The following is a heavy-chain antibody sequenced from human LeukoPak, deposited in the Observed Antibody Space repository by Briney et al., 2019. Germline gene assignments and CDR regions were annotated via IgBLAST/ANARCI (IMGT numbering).Heavy chain of an antibody. Sequence: SGTLSLTCAVSGGSISSNNWWGWVRQPPGKGLEWIGEIYHSGSPNYNPSLKSRVTISVDTSKNQFSLKLSSVTAADTAVYYCARVYYDSSGYPGVDYWGQGTLVTVSS. CDR3: ARVYYDSSGYPGVDY. V-gene: IGHV4-4*02. CDR1: GGSISSNNW. CDR2: IYHSGSP. J-gene: IGHJ4*02. D-gene: IGHD3-22*01.